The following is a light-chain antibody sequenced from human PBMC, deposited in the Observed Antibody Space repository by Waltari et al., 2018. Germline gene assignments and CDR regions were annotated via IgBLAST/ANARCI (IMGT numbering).Light chain of an antibody. J-gene: IGLJ2*01. V-gene: IGLV2-14*03. Sequence: QSALTQPASVSGSPGQSIPISCPGTSPAAGPHTYFSWYQQHPGKAPKLIIYDVSHRPSGISNRFSGSRSGDTASLTISGLQAEDEADYFCCSYANMVTLFVVFGGGTKLTVL. CDR3: CSYANMVTLFVV. CDR2: DVS. CDR1: SPAAGPHTY.